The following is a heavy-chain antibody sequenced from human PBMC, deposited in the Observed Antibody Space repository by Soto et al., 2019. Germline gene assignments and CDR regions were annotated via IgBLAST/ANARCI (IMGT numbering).Heavy chain of an antibody. D-gene: IGHD2-2*01. J-gene: IGHJ6*02. CDR2: ISGSGGST. Sequence: GGSLRLSCAASGFTFGSYAMSWVRQAPGKGLEWVSAISGSGGSTYYADSVQGRFTISRDNSKNTLYLQMNSLRAGDTAVYYCATPLVPAAPYYYYGMDVWGQGTTVTVSS. V-gene: IGHV3-23*01. CDR3: ATPLVPAAPYYYYGMDV. CDR1: GFTFGSYA.